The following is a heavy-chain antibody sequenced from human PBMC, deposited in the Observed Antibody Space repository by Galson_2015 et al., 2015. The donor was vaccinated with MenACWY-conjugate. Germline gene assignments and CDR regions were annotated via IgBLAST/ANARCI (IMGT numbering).Heavy chain of an antibody. D-gene: IGHD2-21*02. J-gene: IGHJ4*02. V-gene: IGHV3-48*03. CDR3: VRDRTADTPLLRPGY. CDR1: GFTFSSYG. CDR2: ISSSASSI. Sequence: SLRLSCAASGFTFSSYGMNCVRQAPGKGLEWVSHISSSASSIFYADSVKGRFTISRDDAKNSLSLQMNSLRVEDTAAYYCVRDRTADTPLLRPGYWGQGTLVTVSS.